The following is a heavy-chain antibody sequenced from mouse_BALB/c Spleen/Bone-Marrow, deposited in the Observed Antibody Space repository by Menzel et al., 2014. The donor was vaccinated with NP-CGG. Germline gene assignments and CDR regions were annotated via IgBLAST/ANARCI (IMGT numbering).Heavy chain of an antibody. J-gene: IGHJ4*01. CDR3: TRDLYDGYYYYAMDY. CDR1: GFTFSSYT. D-gene: IGHD2-3*01. V-gene: IGHV5-6-4*01. CDR2: ISSGGSYT. Sequence: KLMESGGGLVKPGGSLKLSCAASGFTFSSYTMSWVRQTPEKRLEWVATISSGGSYTYYPDSVKGRFTISRDNAKNTLYLQMSSLKSEDTAMYYCTRDLYDGYYYYAMDYWGQGTSVTVSS.